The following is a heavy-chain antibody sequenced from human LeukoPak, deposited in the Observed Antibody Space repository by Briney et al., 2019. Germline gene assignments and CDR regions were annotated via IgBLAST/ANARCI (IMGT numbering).Heavy chain of an antibody. Sequence: GRSLRLSCAASGFTFSSYAMHWVRQAPGKGLEWGAVISYDGSNKYYADSVKGRFTISRDNSKNTLYLQMNSLRAEDTAVYYCARDRLYPRPPFGDYYYGMDVWGQGTTVTVSS. J-gene: IGHJ6*02. CDR1: GFTFSSYA. CDR3: ARDRLYPRPPFGDYYYGMDV. V-gene: IGHV3-30*04. D-gene: IGHD3-16*01. CDR2: ISYDGSNK.